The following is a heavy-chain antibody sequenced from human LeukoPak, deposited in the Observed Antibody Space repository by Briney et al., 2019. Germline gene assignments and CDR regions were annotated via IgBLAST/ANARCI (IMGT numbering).Heavy chain of an antibody. D-gene: IGHD2-15*01. CDR2: ISYDGSNK. V-gene: IGHV3-30-3*01. CDR3: ARDKDEDLDY. Sequence: PGRSLRLSCAASGFTFSRYAMHWVRQAPGKGLEWVAVISYDGSNKYYADSVKGRFTISRDNSKNTLYLQMNSLRAEDTAVYYCARDKDEDLDYWGQGTLVTVSS. CDR1: GFTFSRYA. J-gene: IGHJ4*02.